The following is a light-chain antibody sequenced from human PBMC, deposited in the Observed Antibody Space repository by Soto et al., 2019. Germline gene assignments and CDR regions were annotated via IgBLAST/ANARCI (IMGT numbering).Light chain of an antibody. CDR3: SSYTSSSTLSTYV. V-gene: IGLV2-14*03. Sequence: SVLTQPASVSGSHGQSITISCTGTSSDVGGYNYVSWYQHHPGKAPKLMIYDVSNRPSGVSNRFSGSKSGNTASLIISGLQAEDEADYYCSSYTSSSTLSTYVFGTG. CDR1: SSDVGGYNY. J-gene: IGLJ1*01. CDR2: DVS.